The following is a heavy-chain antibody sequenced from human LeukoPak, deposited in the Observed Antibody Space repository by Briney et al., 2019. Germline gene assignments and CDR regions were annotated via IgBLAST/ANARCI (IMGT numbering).Heavy chain of an antibody. CDR3: ARGSGYYYGMDV. V-gene: IGHV3-66*01. CDR2: IYSGGST. CDR1: GFTFSSYA. Sequence: PGGSLRLSCAASGFTFSSYAMNWVRQAPGKGLEWVSVIYSGGSTYYADSVKGRFTISRDNSKNTLYLQMNSLRAEDTAVYYCARGSGYYYGMDVWGQGTTVTVSS. J-gene: IGHJ6*02. D-gene: IGHD3-10*01.